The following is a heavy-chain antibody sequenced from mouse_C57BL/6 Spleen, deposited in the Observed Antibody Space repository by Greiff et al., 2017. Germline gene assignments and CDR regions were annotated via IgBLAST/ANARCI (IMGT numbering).Heavy chain of an antibody. V-gene: IGHV5-9*01. CDR3: ARGVITTVVATRGAWFAY. CDR2: ISGGGGNT. CDR1: GFTFSSYT. J-gene: IGHJ3*01. Sequence: EVQRVESGGGLVKPGGSLKLSCAASGFTFSSYTMSWVRQTPEKRLEWVATISGGGGNTYYPDSVKGRFTISRDNAKNTLYLQMSSLRSEDTALYYCARGVITTVVATRGAWFAYWGQGTLVTVSA. D-gene: IGHD1-1*01.